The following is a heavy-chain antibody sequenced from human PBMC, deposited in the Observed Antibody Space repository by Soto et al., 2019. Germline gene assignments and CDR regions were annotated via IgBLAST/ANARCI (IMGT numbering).Heavy chain of an antibody. CDR2: ISPNSGGT. Sequence: ASVKVSCKASGYTFTGYYMHWVRQAPGQGLEWMGWISPNSGGTNYAQKFQGRVTMTRDTSISTAYMELSRLRSDDTAVYYCATTLYCSSTSCYHRHYYYYYGMDVWGQGTTVTVSS. CDR3: ATTLYCSSTSCYHRHYYYYYGMDV. D-gene: IGHD2-2*01. J-gene: IGHJ6*02. V-gene: IGHV1-2*02. CDR1: GYTFTGYY.